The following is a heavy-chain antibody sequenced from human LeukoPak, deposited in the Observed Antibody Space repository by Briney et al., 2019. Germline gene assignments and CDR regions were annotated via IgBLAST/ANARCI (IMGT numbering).Heavy chain of an antibody. J-gene: IGHJ1*01. Sequence: PSETLSLTCTVSGGSISSSSYYWGWIRQPPGKGLEWIGSIYYSGSTYYNPSLKSRVTISVDTSKNQFSLKLSSVTAADTAFYYCASGRGGPQRITMAGNEYFHHWGQGTLVTVSS. D-gene: IGHD6-19*01. V-gene: IGHV4-39*07. CDR1: GGSISSSSYY. CDR2: IYYSGST. CDR3: ASGRGGPQRITMAGNEYFHH.